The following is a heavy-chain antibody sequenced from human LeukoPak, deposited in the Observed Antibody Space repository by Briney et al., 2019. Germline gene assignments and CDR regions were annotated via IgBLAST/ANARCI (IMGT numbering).Heavy chain of an antibody. D-gene: IGHD2-15*01. V-gene: IGHV3-20*01. Sequence: GGSLRLSCAASGFTLDDYDMTWVRQAPGRGLKWVSGINWNGGTTRYADSVKGRFTISRDNARNSLYLQINSLRAEDTALYHCARAVRGQIAVCSGGTCYSGIDYYYYYMDVWGKGTTVTVSS. J-gene: IGHJ6*03. CDR1: GFTLDDYD. CDR3: ARAVRGQIAVCSGGTCYSGIDYYYYYMDV. CDR2: INWNGGTT.